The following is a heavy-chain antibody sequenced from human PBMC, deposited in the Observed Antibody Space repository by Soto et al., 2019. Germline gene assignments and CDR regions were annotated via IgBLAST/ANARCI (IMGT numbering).Heavy chain of an antibody. CDR3: ARGAITIFGVVITYYYGMDV. CDR2: IIPIFGTA. CDR1: GGTFSSYA. V-gene: IGHV1-69*06. Sequence: QVQLVQSGAEVKKPGSSVKVSCKASGGTFSSYAISWVRQAPGQGLEWMGGIIPIFGTANYAQKFQGRVTITADKSPSTAYMELSSLRSEDTAVYYCARGAITIFGVVITYYYGMDVWGQGTTVTVSS. D-gene: IGHD3-3*01. J-gene: IGHJ6*02.